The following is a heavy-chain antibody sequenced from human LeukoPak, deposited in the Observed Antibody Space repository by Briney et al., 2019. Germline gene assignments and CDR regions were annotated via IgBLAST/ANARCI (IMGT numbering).Heavy chain of an antibody. CDR3: ARDPPSTYYDDSSGYFDY. Sequence: SETLSLTCTVSGGSISSYYWSWIRQPPGKGLEWIGYIYYSGSTNYNPSLKSRVTMSVDTSKNQFSLKLSSVTAADTAVYYCARDPPSTYYDDSSGYFDYWGQGTLVTVSS. D-gene: IGHD3-22*01. CDR2: IYYSGST. J-gene: IGHJ4*02. V-gene: IGHV4-59*12. CDR1: GGSISSYY.